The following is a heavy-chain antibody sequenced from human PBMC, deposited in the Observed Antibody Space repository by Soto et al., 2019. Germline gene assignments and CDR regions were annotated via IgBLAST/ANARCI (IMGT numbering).Heavy chain of an antibody. V-gene: IGHV4-38-2*01. D-gene: IGHD2-2*02. CDR2: IYHSGST. CDR3: ARPKIPAAIPSFFDP. J-gene: IGHJ5*02. CDR1: CYSISSGYY. Sequence: LSLTCAVSCYSISSGYYWGWIRQPPGKGLEWIGSIYHSGSTYYNPSLKSRVTISVDTSKNQFSLKLSSVTAADTAVYYCARPKIPAAIPSFFDPWGQGTLVTVSS.